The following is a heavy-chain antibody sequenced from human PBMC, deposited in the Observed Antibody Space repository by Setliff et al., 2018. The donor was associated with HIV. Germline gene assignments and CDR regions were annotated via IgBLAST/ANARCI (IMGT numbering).Heavy chain of an antibody. V-gene: IGHV4-34*01. CDR2: IYHSGST. J-gene: IGHJ4*02. CDR1: GGSFSDYY. CDR3: ARGRYYYDSSGYYYYFDY. D-gene: IGHD3-22*01. Sequence: SETLSLTCAVYGGSFSDYYWSWIRQPPETGLERIGEIYHSGSTIYNPSLKSRVTISVDTSKNQFSLKLSSVTAADTAVYYCARGRYYYDSSGYYYYFDYWGQGTLVTVSS.